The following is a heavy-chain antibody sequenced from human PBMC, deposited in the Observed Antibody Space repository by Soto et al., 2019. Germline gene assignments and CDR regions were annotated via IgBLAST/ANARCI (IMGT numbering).Heavy chain of an antibody. J-gene: IGHJ4*02. Sequence: ASVKVSCKASGCTFTGYYMHWVRQAPGQGLEWMGWINPNSGGTNYAQKFQGWVTMTRDTSISTAYMELSRLRSDDTAVYYCARARVRQWLAFDYWGQGTLVTVSS. CDR3: ARARVRQWLAFDY. CDR1: GCTFTGYY. D-gene: IGHD6-19*01. CDR2: INPNSGGT. V-gene: IGHV1-2*04.